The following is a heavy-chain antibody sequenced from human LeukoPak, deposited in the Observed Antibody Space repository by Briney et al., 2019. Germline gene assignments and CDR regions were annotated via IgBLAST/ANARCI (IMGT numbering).Heavy chain of an antibody. D-gene: IGHD6-19*01. Sequence: PSETLSLTCAASGVPFSNYYWSWVRQSPSQGLEWIGEINHSGYTNYNPSPKSRVTMSIDPSKKQVSLRLTSVTAADAGVYYCTRAVAGHPDWGQGTLVTVSS. CDR3: TRAVAGHPD. CDR1: GVPFSNYY. CDR2: INHSGYT. V-gene: IGHV4-34*01. J-gene: IGHJ4*02.